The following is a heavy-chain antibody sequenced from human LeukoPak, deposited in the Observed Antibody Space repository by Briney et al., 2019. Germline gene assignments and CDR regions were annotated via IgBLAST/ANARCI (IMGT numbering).Heavy chain of an antibody. J-gene: IGHJ4*02. CDR1: GGTFIGYA. CDR2: IIPIFGTA. Sequence: SVKVSCKASGGTFIGYAISWVRQAPGQGLEWMGRIIPIFGTANYAQKFQGRVTITTDESTSTAYMELSSLRSEDTAVYYCARVSYSSSGHDYWGQGTLVTVSS. V-gene: IGHV1-69*05. CDR3: ARVSYSSSGHDY. D-gene: IGHD3-22*01.